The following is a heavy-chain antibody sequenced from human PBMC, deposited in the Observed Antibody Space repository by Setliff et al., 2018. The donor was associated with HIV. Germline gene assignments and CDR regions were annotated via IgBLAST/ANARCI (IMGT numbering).Heavy chain of an antibody. V-gene: IGHV3-23*01. CDR3: ATGRDSSRADY. CDR1: GFTFSNYG. J-gene: IGHJ4*02. Sequence: PGGSLRLSCAASGFTFSNYGMSWVRQAPGKGLEWVSAISGSGGRTYYADSVKGRFTISRDNSKNTLYLQMNSLKTEDTALYYCATGRDSSRADYWGQGALVTVSS. D-gene: IGHD3-22*01. CDR2: ISGSGGRT.